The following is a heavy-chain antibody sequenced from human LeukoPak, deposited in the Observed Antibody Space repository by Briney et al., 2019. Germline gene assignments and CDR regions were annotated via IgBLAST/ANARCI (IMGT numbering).Heavy chain of an antibody. D-gene: IGHD5-24*01. J-gene: IGHJ5*02. Sequence: SETLSLTCTVSGGSISSYYWSWIGQPAGKGLEWIGRIYTSGSTNYNPRVKSRVTMSVDTSKNQSSLKLSSVAAADTAVYYCARESDGWFDPWGQGTLVTVSS. CDR3: ARESDGWFDP. CDR2: IYTSGST. V-gene: IGHV4-4*07. CDR1: GGSISSYY.